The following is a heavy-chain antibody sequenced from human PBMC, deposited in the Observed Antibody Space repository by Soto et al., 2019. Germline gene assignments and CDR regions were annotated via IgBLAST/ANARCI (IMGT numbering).Heavy chain of an antibody. V-gene: IGHV3-23*01. D-gene: IGHD3-22*01. Sequence: PGGSLRLSCAASGFTFSSYAVSWVRQAPGKGPEWISSISGSGSTIYYADSVKGRFTISRDNYKNTLYLQMSSLRAEDTAVYYCAKVFYYYDRSGYYYFDYWGQAIL. CDR2: ISGSGSTI. CDR3: AKVFYYYDRSGYYYFDY. J-gene: IGHJ4*02. CDR1: GFTFSSYA.